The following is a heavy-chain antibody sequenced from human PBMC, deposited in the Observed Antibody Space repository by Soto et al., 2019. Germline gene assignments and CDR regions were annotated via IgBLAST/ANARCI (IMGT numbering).Heavy chain of an antibody. Sequence: PGGSLRLSCAASGFTFDDYTMHWVRQAPGKGLEWVSLISWDGGSTYYADSVKGRFTISRDNSKNSLYLQMNSLRTEDTALYYCAKDEGTSTYFDYWGQGTLVTVS. J-gene: IGHJ4*02. D-gene: IGHD2-2*01. CDR3: AKDEGTSTYFDY. CDR2: ISWDGGST. CDR1: GFTFDDYT. V-gene: IGHV3-43*01.